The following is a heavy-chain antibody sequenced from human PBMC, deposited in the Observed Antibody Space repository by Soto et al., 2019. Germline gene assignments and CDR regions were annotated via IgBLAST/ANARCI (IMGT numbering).Heavy chain of an antibody. CDR2: IYSGDVT. D-gene: IGHD1-26*01. Sequence: CSLRLSCAASAFTVSTRCMSWVRRAPLRWLEWVSGIYSGDVTDYADSVKGRFTISRDKSKNTLYLQINSLRAEDTSLYYCARGQGADQAYFDYGGQGPRVT. V-gene: IGHV3-53*01. CDR3: ARGQGADQAYFDY. CDR1: AFTVSTRC. J-gene: IGHJ4*02.